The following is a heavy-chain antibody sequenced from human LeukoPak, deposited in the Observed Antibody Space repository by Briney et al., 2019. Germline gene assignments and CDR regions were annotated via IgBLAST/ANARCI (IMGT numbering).Heavy chain of an antibody. CDR1: GFTFSNAW. CDR3: VRVNTYYYDSSPS. V-gene: IGHV3-11*04. CDR2: ISSSGSTI. J-gene: IGHJ4*02. Sequence: SGGSLRLSCAASGFTFSNAWMTWVRQAPGKGLEWVSYISSSGSTIYYADSVKGRFTISRDNAKNSLYLQMNSLRAEDTAVYYCVRVNTYYYDSSPSWGQGTLVIVSS. D-gene: IGHD3-22*01.